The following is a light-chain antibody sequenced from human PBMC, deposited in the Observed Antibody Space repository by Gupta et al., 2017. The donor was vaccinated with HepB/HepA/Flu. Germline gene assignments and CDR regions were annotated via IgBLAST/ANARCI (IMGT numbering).Light chain of an antibody. CDR1: AFPKKF. Sequence: SYELTQSPSVSVSPGQTARITCSGDAFPKKFAYWYQQKSGQAPVLVIYEDSKRPSGIPERFSGSRLGKKATLTISGAQVEDEADYYCYSTDSSVNQRVFGGGTKLTVL. CDR3: YSTDSSVNQRV. V-gene: IGLV3-10*01. J-gene: IGLJ3*02. CDR2: EDS.